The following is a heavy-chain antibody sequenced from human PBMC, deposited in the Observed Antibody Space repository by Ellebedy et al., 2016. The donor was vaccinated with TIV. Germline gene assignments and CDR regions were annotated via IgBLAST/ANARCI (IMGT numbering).Heavy chain of an antibody. CDR1: GFTFSNAW. J-gene: IGHJ6*02. D-gene: IGHD3-22*01. CDR2: ISGSGGST. Sequence: GESLKISXAASGFTFSNAWMSWVRQAPGKGLEWVSAISGSGGSTYYAGSVKGRFTISRENAKNSLYLQMNSLRAGDTAVYYCARGSHYYDSSGYSPMDVWGQGTTVTVSS. V-gene: IGHV3-23*01. CDR3: ARGSHYYDSSGYSPMDV.